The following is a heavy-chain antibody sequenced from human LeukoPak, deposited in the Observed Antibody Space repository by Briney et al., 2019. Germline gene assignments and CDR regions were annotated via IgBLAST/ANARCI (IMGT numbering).Heavy chain of an antibody. CDR1: GFTFSNAW. D-gene: IGHD3-22*01. CDR2: IKSKTDGGTT. J-gene: IGHJ4*02. Sequence: GGSLRLSCAATGFTFSNAWMNWVRQAPGKGLEWVGRIKSKTDGGTTDYAAPVKGRFTISRDDSKNTLYLQMNSLKTEDTAVYYCSTTYYYDSSEGYWGQGTLVTVSS. V-gene: IGHV3-15*07. CDR3: STTYYYDSSEGY.